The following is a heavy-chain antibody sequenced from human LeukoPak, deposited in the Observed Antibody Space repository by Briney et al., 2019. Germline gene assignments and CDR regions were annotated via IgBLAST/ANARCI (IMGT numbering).Heavy chain of an antibody. D-gene: IGHD6-6*01. CDR1: GYTFTSYG. CDR3: AREARPESNHNWFDP. V-gene: IGHV1-18*01. Sequence: ASVKVSCKTSGYTFTSYGISWVRPAPGQGVEWMGWISASNGNTNFAQKLQGRGTTTTDTSTRTAYMVRRSLRSVDKAVYYCAREARPESNHNWFDPWGQGTLVTVSS. CDR2: ISASNGNT. J-gene: IGHJ5*02.